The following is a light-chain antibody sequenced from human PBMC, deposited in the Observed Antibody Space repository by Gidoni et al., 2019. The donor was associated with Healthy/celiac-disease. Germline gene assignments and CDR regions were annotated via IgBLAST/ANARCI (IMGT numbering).Light chain of an antibody. V-gene: IGKV3-11*01. CDR3: QQRSNWPPYT. J-gene: IGKJ2*01. CDR1: QSVSTY. CDR2: DAS. Sequence: EIELTQSPVTLSLSPGERATLSCRASQSVSTYLAWYQQKPGQAPRLFIYDASIRATGIPARFSGSGSGTDFTLTISSLEPEDFAVYYCQQRSNWPPYTFGQXTRLEIK.